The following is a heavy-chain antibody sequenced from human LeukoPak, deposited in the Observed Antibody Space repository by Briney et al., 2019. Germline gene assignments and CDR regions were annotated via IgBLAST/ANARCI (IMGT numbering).Heavy chain of an antibody. J-gene: IGHJ4*02. Sequence: PGGSLRLSCAASGFTVSNNYMSWVRKAPGKGLEGVSVIHSGGTTNYADSVQGRFTISRDNSKATVYLHMNSLRAEDTAVYYCARDSDSGYGPFASWGQGTLVTVSS. V-gene: IGHV3-53*01. D-gene: IGHD5-12*01. CDR2: IHSGGTT. CDR3: ARDSDSGYGPFAS. CDR1: GFTVSNNY.